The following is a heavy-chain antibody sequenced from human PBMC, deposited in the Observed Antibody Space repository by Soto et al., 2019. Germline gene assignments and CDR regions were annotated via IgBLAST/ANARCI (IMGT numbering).Heavy chain of an antibody. V-gene: IGHV1-18*01. CDR1: GYSFSSHG. J-gene: IGHJ4*02. Sequence: QVQMVQSGAEVKEPGASVKVSCKASGYSFSSHGLSWVRQAPGQGLEWMGWISVYNGNTKYAQKFQDRVTPTRDTSKSTANMELRSLRSDDAAVYFCTRESEAETHIDYFDYWGQGTLVTVSS. CDR3: TRESEAETHIDYFDY. CDR2: ISVYNGNT.